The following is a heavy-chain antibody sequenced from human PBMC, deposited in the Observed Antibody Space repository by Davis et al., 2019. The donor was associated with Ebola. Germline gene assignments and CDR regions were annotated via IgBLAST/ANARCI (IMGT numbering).Heavy chain of an antibody. Sequence: SVKVSCKASGFTFSTSAVQWVRQARGQRLEWLGWIVVGSGNTSYAQKFHQRVTIIRDMSTSTAYMELSSLRSEDTAVYYCSAWNYDSGGLDFDLWGRGTLVTVSS. CDR3: SAWNYDSGGLDFDL. CDR1: GFTFSTSA. V-gene: IGHV1-58*01. J-gene: IGHJ2*01. D-gene: IGHD3-22*01. CDR2: IVVGSGNT.